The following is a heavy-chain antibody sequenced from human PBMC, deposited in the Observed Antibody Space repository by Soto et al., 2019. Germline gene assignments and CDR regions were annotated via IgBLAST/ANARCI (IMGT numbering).Heavy chain of an antibody. D-gene: IGHD3-22*01. J-gene: IGHJ5*01. V-gene: IGHV1-24*01. CDR2: FDPEEDET. CDR1: GCALTELS. CDR3: VTDTSYGNSGYSWFDP. Sequence: ASVKVSCPVSGCALTELSFHWVRQAPGKGLEWMGGFDPEEDETIYTQKFQGRVMLTEDTSTDTAYMELSSLRSEDTAVYYCVTDTSYGNSGYSWFDPWGQGTLVTVSS.